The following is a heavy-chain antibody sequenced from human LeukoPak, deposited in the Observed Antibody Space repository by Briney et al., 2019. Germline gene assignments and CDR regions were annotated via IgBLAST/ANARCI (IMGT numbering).Heavy chain of an antibody. J-gene: IGHJ4*02. Sequence: GGSLRLSCAAYGFTFSSYAMNWVRQAPGKGLEWVSAISASGGNTYYADSVKGRFTISRDNSKNTLYLQMNSLRAEDTAVYYCAKVPGSSWYYFDYWGQGTLVTVSS. CDR2: ISASGGNT. D-gene: IGHD6-13*01. V-gene: IGHV3-23*01. CDR3: AKVPGSSWYYFDY. CDR1: GFTFSSYA.